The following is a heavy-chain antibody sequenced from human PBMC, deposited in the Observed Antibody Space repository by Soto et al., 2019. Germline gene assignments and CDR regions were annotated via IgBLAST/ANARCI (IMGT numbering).Heavy chain of an antibody. J-gene: IGHJ6*02. Sequence: GGSLRLSCAASGFIFSNAWINWFRQAPGKGLEQVTAINGNGGSTYYADSVKGRFTISRDNSKNTLYLQMNSLRAEDTAVYYCAKSGLGIAARPYYYYGMDVWGQGTTVTVSS. CDR3: AKSGLGIAARPYYYYGMDV. CDR2: INGNGGST. D-gene: IGHD6-6*01. CDR1: GFIFSNAW. V-gene: IGHV3-23*01.